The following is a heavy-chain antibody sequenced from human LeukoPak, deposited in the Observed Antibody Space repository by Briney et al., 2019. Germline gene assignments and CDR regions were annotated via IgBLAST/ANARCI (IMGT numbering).Heavy chain of an antibody. V-gene: IGHV4-59*11. CDR1: GDSTSSHY. Sequence: PSETLSLTCTVSGDSTSSHYWSWIRQSPGKGLEWLGFIHHSGSTDYNPSLRSRVSISIDTSKSQFTLNLRSVTAADSAIYYCAREGSHFWYMDVWGKGTTVTVSS. CDR2: IHHSGST. CDR3: AREGSHFWYMDV. J-gene: IGHJ6*03. D-gene: IGHD3-10*01.